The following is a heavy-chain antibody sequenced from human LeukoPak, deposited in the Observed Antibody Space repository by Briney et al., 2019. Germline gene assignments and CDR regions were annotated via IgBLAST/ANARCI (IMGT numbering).Heavy chain of an antibody. J-gene: IGHJ4*02. D-gene: IGHD3-22*01. CDR3: VSYDSSGGFDY. Sequence: GGSLRLSCAASGFTFSNAWMSWVRQAPGKGLEWVAVISYDGSNKYYADSVKGRFTISRDNSKNTLYLQMNSLRAEDTAVYYCVSYDSSGGFDYWGQGTLVTVSS. V-gene: IGHV3-30*03. CDR1: GFTFSNAW. CDR2: ISYDGSNK.